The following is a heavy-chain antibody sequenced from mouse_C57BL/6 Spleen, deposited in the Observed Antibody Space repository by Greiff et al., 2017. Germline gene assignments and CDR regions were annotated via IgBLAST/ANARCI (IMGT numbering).Heavy chain of an antibody. Sequence: QVQLQQSGAELVKPGASVKLSCKASGYTFTSYWMQWVKQRPGQGLEWIGEIDPSDSYTNYNQKFKGKATLTVDTSSSTAYMQLSSLTSEDSAVYYCARGYYGSSYVGSAMDYWGQGTSVTVSS. CDR2: IDPSDSYT. V-gene: IGHV1-50*01. D-gene: IGHD1-1*01. CDR3: ARGYYGSSYVGSAMDY. J-gene: IGHJ4*01. CDR1: GYTFTSYW.